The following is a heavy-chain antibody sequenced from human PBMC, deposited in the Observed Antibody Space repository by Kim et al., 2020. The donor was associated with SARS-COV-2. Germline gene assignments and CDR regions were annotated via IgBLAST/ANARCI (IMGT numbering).Heavy chain of an antibody. J-gene: IGHJ6*01. CDR3: SRVSLSDRGFPYSAMD. D-gene: IGHD2-21*02. V-gene: IGHV4-31*03. CDR1: GGSISSGTNY. CDR2: IDFSGTT. Sequence: SETLSLTCTVSGGSISSGTNYWAWIRQFPGKGLEWIGHIDFSGTTFYNSTLKSRLTISVDISKNQFSLVLFSVTAADTAMYYCSRVSLSDRGFPYSAMD.